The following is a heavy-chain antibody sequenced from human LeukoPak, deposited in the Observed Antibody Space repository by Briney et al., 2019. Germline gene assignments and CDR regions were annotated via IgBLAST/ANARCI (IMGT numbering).Heavy chain of an antibody. V-gene: IGHV1-2*02. Sequence: ASVKVSCKASGYTFTGYYIHWVRQAPGQGLEWMGWINPNSGGTNYAQKFQDRVTMTRDTSISTAYMELSRLRSDDTAVYYCARSTRYYDSSGYYYTPYYFDYWGQGTLVTVS. D-gene: IGHD3-22*01. CDR2: INPNSGGT. J-gene: IGHJ4*02. CDR1: GYTFTGYY. CDR3: ARSTRYYDSSGYYYTPYYFDY.